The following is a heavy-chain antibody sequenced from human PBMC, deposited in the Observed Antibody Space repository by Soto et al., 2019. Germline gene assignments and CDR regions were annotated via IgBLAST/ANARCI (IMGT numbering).Heavy chain of an antibody. J-gene: IGHJ4*02. D-gene: IGHD2-8*01. CDR1: GFTFSSYG. CDR2: ISYDGSNK. V-gene: IGHV3-30*18. CDR3: AKDRRVLMVYDTLDY. Sequence: QVQLVESGGGVVQPGRSLRLSCAASGFTFSSYGMHWVRQAPVKGLEWVAVISYDGSNKYYADSVKGRFTISRDNSKNTLYLQMNRLRAEDTAVYYWAKDRRVLMVYDTLDYWGQGSLVTVSS.